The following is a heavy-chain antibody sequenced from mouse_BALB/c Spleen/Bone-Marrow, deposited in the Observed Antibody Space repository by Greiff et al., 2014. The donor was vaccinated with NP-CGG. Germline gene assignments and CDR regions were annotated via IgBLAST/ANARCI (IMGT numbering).Heavy chain of an antibody. J-gene: IGHJ1*01. CDR1: GFSLTTYG. V-gene: IGHV2-2*01. CDR3: VRKGYTGYFDV. D-gene: IGHD2-2*01. CDR2: IWSGGST. Sequence: VKVEESGPGLVKPSQSLSITCTVSGFSLTTYGLHWIRQSPGKGLEWLGVIWSGGSTDYNAAFISRLIITKDNSKNQVFFKMNSLQTDDTAIYYCVRKGYTGYFDVWGAGTTVTVSS.